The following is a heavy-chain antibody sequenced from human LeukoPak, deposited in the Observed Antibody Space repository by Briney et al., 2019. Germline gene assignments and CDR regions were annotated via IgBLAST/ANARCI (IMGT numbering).Heavy chain of an antibody. J-gene: IGHJ4*02. V-gene: IGHV1-69*05. Sequence: GASVTVSCKASGGTFSSYAISWVRQAPGQGLEWMGGIIPIFGTANYAQKFQGRVTITTDESTSTAYMELSSLRSEDTAVYYCAFCNYYDSSGQGGGDYWGQGTLVTVSS. CDR2: IIPIFGTA. CDR1: GGTFSSYA. D-gene: IGHD3-22*01. CDR3: AFCNYYDSSGQGGGDY.